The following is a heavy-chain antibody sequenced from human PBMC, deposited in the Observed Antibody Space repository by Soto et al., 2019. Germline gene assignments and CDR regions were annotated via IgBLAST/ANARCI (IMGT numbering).Heavy chain of an antibody. J-gene: IGHJ3*02. CDR2: MNPNSGNT. Sequence: ASVKVSCKASGYTFTSYGISWVRQAPGQGLEWMGWMNPNSGNTGYAQKFQGRVTMTRNTSISTAYMELSSLRSEDTAVYYCARGFIAAAGSDAFDIWGQGTMVTVS. D-gene: IGHD6-13*01. CDR3: ARGFIAAAGSDAFDI. CDR1: GYTFTSYG. V-gene: IGHV1-8*02.